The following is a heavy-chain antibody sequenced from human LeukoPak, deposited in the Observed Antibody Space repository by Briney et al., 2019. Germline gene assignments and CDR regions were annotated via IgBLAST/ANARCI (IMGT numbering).Heavy chain of an antibody. V-gene: IGHV4-59*08. J-gene: IGHJ4*02. CDR3: TRLMNIAAADF. CDR1: GGSITSYY. CDR2: IYYSGSS. Sequence: SETLSLTCTVSGGSITSYYWSWIRQPPGKGLEWIGYIYYSGSSNYNPSLKSRVTISVDMSKNQFSLKLTSVTAADTAVYYCTRLMNIAAADFWGQGTLVTVSS. D-gene: IGHD6-13*01.